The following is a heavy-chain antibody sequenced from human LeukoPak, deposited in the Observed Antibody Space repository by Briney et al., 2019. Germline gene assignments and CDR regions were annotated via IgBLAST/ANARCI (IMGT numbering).Heavy chain of an antibody. Sequence: SETLSLTCSVSGGSISSSSYYWGWIRQPPGKGLEWIGSIYYSGSTHYNPSLKSRVTISVDTSKNQFSLKLSSVTAADTAVYYCARHRAYNYGSLRYFDYWGQGTLVTVSS. D-gene: IGHD5-18*01. CDR3: ARHRAYNYGSLRYFDY. V-gene: IGHV4-39*01. CDR1: GGSISSSSYY. CDR2: IYYSGST. J-gene: IGHJ4*02.